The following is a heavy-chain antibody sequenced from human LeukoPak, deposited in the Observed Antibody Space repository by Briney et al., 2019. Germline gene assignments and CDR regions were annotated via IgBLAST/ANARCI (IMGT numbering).Heavy chain of an antibody. Sequence: SETVSLTCTVSGGSIRSGSYYWRWIRQAGGKGLEWIGRINISGSNNYNPSLNIRATISVATSKNHFSLKLSSLTAADTAVYYCAREDYSSSSIDPWGQGTLVTVSS. CDR1: GGSIRSGSYY. D-gene: IGHD6-6*01. CDR3: AREDYSSSSIDP. V-gene: IGHV4-61*02. J-gene: IGHJ5*02. CDR2: INISGSN.